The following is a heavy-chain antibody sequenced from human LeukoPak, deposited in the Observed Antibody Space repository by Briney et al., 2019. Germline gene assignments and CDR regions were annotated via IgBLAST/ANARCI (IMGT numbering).Heavy chain of an antibody. J-gene: IGHJ5*02. CDR3: ARLFTNKQWLFMSWFDP. CDR2: IYPGDSDT. D-gene: IGHD6-19*01. Sequence: GESLQISCKGSGYSFTSYWIGWVRQLPGKGLEWMGIIYPGDSDTRYSPSFQGQVTISADKSISTAYLQWSSLKASDTAMYYCARLFTNKQWLFMSWFDPWGQGTLVTVSS. CDR1: GYSFTSYW. V-gene: IGHV5-51*01.